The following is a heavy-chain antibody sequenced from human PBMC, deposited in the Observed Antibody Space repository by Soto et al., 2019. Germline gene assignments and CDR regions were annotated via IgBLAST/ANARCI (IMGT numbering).Heavy chain of an antibody. D-gene: IGHD1-26*01. Sequence: ASVKVSCKASGYTLNNYGISWVRQAPGQGLEWMGWISGYNGDTNYAQNLQGRVTMTTDTSTNPAYMDLRSLRSDDTAVYYCARDEFGGGSDYYFDFWGQGTLVTVSS. CDR3: ARDEFGGGSDYYFDF. J-gene: IGHJ4*02. CDR1: GYTLNNYG. V-gene: IGHV1-18*01. CDR2: ISGYNGDT.